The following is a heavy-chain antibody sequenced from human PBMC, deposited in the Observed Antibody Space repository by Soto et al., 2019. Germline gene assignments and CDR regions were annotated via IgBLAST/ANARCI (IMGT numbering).Heavy chain of an antibody. D-gene: IGHD1-26*01. Sequence: GGSLRLSCAASGFTFSSYAMSWVRQAPGKGLEWVSGISASGGRTYNADSVKGRFTISRDNSKNTMYLQMNSLRVEDTAVYKCAKDWDLLRAFDLWGQGTMVTVSS. CDR3: AKDWDLLRAFDL. J-gene: IGHJ3*01. CDR1: GFTFSSYA. V-gene: IGHV3-23*01. CDR2: ISASGGRT.